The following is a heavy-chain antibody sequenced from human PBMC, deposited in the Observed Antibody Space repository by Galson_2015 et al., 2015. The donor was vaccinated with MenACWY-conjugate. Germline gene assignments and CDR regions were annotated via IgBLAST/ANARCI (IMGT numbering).Heavy chain of an antibody. V-gene: IGHV4-38-2*02. CDR2: IYHSGST. D-gene: IGHD3-10*01. Sequence: ETLSLTCTVSGYSISSGYYWGWIRQPPGKGLEWIGSIYHSGSTYYNPSLKSRVTISVDTSKNQFSLKLSSVTAADTAVYYCARAMRITMVRGVVGYYGMDVWGQGTPVTVSS. CDR3: ARAMRITMVRGVVGYYGMDV. J-gene: IGHJ6*02. CDR1: GYSISSGYY.